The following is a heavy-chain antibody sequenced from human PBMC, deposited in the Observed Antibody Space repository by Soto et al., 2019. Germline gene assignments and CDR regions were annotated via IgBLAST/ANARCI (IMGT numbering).Heavy chain of an antibody. CDR3: VKGYCSGGSCHFDY. Sequence: PGGSLRLSCSASGFTFSSYAMHWVRQAPGKGLEYVSAISSNGGSTYYADSVKGRFTISRDNSKNTLYLQMSSLRAEDTAVYYCVKGYCSGGSCHFDYWGQGTLVTVSS. D-gene: IGHD2-15*01. CDR1: GFTFSSYA. J-gene: IGHJ4*02. CDR2: ISSNGGST. V-gene: IGHV3-64D*06.